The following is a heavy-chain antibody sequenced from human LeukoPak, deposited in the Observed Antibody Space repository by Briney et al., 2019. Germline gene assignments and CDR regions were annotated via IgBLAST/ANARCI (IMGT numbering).Heavy chain of an antibody. V-gene: IGHV3-21*04. CDR3: AKTSQYSSGWFDY. CDR1: GFTFSSYS. J-gene: IGHJ4*02. D-gene: IGHD6-19*01. Sequence: PGGSLRLSCAASGFTFSSYSMNWVRQAPGKGLEWVSSISSSSSYIYYADSVKGRFTISRDNAKNSLYLQMNSLRPEDTAVYYCAKTSQYSSGWFDYWGQGTLVTVSS. CDR2: ISSSSSYI.